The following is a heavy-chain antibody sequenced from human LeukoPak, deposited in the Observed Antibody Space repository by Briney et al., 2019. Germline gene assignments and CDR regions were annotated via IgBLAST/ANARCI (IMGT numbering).Heavy chain of an antibody. CDR3: ARQGLYCSSTSCHDAFDI. D-gene: IGHD2-2*01. J-gene: IGHJ3*02. Sequence: GESLKISCKGSGYSFTSYWIGWVRQMPGKGLEWMGIIYPGDSDTRYSPSFQGQVTISADKSISTAYLQWSSLKASDTAVYYCARQGLYCSSTSCHDAFDICGQGTMVTVSS. V-gene: IGHV5-51*01. CDR2: IYPGDSDT. CDR1: GYSFTSYW.